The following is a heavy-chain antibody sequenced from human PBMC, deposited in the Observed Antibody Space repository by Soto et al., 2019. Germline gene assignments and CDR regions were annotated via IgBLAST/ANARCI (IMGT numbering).Heavy chain of an antibody. V-gene: IGHV1-3*01. CDR2: INAGNGNT. Sequence: GASVKVSCKASGYTFTSYAMHWVRQAPGQRLEWMGWINAGNGNTKYSQKFQGRVTITRDTSASTAYMELSSLRSEDTAVYYCARAPLAARTPDPWGQGTLVTVSS. CDR1: GYTFTSYA. D-gene: IGHD6-6*01. J-gene: IGHJ5*02. CDR3: ARAPLAARTPDP.